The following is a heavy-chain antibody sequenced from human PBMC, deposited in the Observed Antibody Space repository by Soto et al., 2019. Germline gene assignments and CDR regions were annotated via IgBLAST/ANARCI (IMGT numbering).Heavy chain of an antibody. V-gene: IGHV4-61*01. CDR3: ATDSDTVTTGY. D-gene: IGHD4-17*01. CDR1: GGSVRSGNHY. Sequence: SETLSLTCIVSGGSVRSGNHYWSWIRQPPGKGLGWIGYIFNSGGTKYNPSLKSRVSISADMSKNQFSLNLTSVTAADTAVYYCATDSDTVTTGYWGQGTLVTVSS. CDR2: IFNSGGT. J-gene: IGHJ4*02.